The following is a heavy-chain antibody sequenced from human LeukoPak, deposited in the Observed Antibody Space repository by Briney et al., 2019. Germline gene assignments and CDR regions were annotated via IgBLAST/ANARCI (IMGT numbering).Heavy chain of an antibody. CDR3: ARTYRARWLPTYSSGWPYYFDY. Sequence: ASVKVSCKASGYTFTGDFIHWVRQAPGQGLEWMGWINPNSGGTNYAQKFQGRVTMTRDTSISTAYMELSRLRSDDTAVYYCARTYRARWLPTYSSGWPYYFDYWGQGTLVTVSS. V-gene: IGHV1-2*02. D-gene: IGHD6-19*01. CDR1: GYTFTGDF. J-gene: IGHJ4*02. CDR2: INPNSGGT.